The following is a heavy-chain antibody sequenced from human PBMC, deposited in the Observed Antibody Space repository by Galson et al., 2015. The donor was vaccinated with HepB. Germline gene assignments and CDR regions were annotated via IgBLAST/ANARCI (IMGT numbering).Heavy chain of an antibody. CDR2: TYYRSKWYD. V-gene: IGHV6-1*01. CDR3: ARVALIAAAGTDWFDP. J-gene: IGHJ5*02. D-gene: IGHD6-13*01. Sequence: CAISGDSVSSNSAAWNWIRQSPSRGLEWLGRTYYRSKWYDDYAVSVKSRITINPDTSKNQFSLQLNSVTPEDTAVYYCARVALIAAAGTDWFDPWGQGTLVTVSS. CDR1: GDSVSSNSAA.